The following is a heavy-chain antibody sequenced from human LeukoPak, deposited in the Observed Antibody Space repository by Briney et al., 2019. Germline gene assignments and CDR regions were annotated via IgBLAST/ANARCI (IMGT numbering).Heavy chain of an antibody. CDR2: IKQDGSEK. CDR3: AREVSQWELLPAEPYYFDY. Sequence: GGSLILSCAASGFTFSSYWMCWVRQAPGKGLEWVANIKQDGSEKCYVDSVKGRFTIYRHNPKNSLYLQMNSWRAEDTAVYSCAREVSQWELLPAEPYYFDYWGQGTLVAVSS. V-gene: IGHV3-7*01. CDR1: GFTFSSYW. D-gene: IGHD1-26*01. J-gene: IGHJ4*02.